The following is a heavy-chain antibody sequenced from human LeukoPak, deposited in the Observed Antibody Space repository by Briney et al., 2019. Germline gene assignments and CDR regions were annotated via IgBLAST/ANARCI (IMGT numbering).Heavy chain of an antibody. CDR3: TRDPSVDTAMAVHY. CDR1: GFTFSTYG. V-gene: IGHV3-49*04. Sequence: PGGSLRLSCAASGFTFSTYGMNWVRQAPGKGLEWVGFIRSKAYGGTTEYAASVKGRFTISRDDSKSIAYLQMNSLKTEDTAVYYCTRDPSVDTAMAVHYWGQGTLVTVSS. J-gene: IGHJ4*02. CDR2: IRSKAYGGTT. D-gene: IGHD5-18*01.